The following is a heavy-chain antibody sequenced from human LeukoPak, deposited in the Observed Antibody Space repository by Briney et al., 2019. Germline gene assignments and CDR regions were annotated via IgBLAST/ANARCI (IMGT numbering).Heavy chain of an antibody. D-gene: IGHD2-2*01. V-gene: IGHV3-53*01. CDR3: ARHRTTSPLSTSPFDY. Sequence: GGSLRLSCAASGFTVSTNYMSWVRQAPGKGLEWVSVIYSGGTTYYADSVKGRFTISRDNSKNTLYLQMNSLRAEDTAVYFCARHRTTSPLSTSPFDYWGQGTLVTVSS. J-gene: IGHJ4*02. CDR1: GFTVSTNY. CDR2: IYSGGTT.